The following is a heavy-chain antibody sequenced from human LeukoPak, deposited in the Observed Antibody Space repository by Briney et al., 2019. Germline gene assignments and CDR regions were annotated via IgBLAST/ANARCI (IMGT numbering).Heavy chain of an antibody. CDR1: CYSISSGYY. J-gene: IGHJ6*04. V-gene: IGHV4-38-2*02. CDR3: ARGDYYGSGMDV. D-gene: IGHD3-10*01. Sequence: PSETLSLTCTVSCYSISSGYYWAWIRQPPGKGLEWIGRIYTKGSTNYNPSLQSRVTISVDTSKNQFSLKLSSVTAADTAVYYCARGDYYGSGMDVWGKGTTVTISS. CDR2: IYTKGST.